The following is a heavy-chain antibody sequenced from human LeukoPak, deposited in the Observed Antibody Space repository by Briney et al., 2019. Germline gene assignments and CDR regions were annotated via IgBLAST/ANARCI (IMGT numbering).Heavy chain of an antibody. CDR1: GYTLTSYG. D-gene: IGHD1-26*01. V-gene: IGHV1-18*01. Sequence: ASVKVSCKASGYTLTSYGISWVRQGPGQGLEWMGWISAYNGNTNYAQKLQGRVTMTTDTSTSTAYMELRSLRSDDSAVYYWARGRWELLSVSAEAYFDYWGQGTLVTVSS. CDR3: ARGRWELLSVSAEAYFDY. J-gene: IGHJ4*02. CDR2: ISAYNGNT.